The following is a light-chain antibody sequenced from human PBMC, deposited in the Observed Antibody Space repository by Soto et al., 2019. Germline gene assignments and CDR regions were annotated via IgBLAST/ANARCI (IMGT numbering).Light chain of an antibody. CDR1: QSVSIH. Sequence: EIVLTQSPATLPLSPGERATLSCRASQSVSIHLAWYQQKGGQAPRLLIYDTSNRATGIPARFSGSGSGTDFTLTISSLEPEDFAVYYCQQRGNWPPGFTFGPGTKVDIK. CDR3: QQRGNWPPGFT. CDR2: DTS. J-gene: IGKJ3*01. V-gene: IGKV3-11*01.